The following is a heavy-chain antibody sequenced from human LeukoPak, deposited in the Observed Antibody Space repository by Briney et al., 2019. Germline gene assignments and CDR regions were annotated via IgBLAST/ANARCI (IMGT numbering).Heavy chain of an antibody. CDR2: SGSGGDT. CDR1: GFTFSSYA. J-gene: IGHJ4*02. Sequence: GGSLRLSCAASGFTFSSYAINWVRQAPGKRLEWVSISGSGGDTYYTDSVKGRFTISRDNSKNTIYLQMNSLRAEDTAVYYCAKARGATYGTYYFDYWGQGTLVTVPS. D-gene: IGHD4/OR15-4a*01. CDR3: AKARGATYGTYYFDY. V-gene: IGHV3-23*01.